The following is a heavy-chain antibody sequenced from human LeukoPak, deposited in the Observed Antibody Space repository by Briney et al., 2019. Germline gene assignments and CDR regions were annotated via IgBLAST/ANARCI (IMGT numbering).Heavy chain of an antibody. D-gene: IGHD3-10*01. CDR1: GYTFTSYG. CDR2: ISAYNGNT. V-gene: IGHV1-18*01. CDR3: ARIWDIWFGWAFTTYYYYGMDV. J-gene: IGHJ6*02. Sequence: GASVKVSCKASGYTFTSYGISWVRQAPGQGLEWMGWISAYNGNTNYAQKLQGRVTMTTDTSTSTAYMELRSLRSDDTAVYYCARIWDIWFGWAFTTYYYYGMDVWGQGTTVTVSS.